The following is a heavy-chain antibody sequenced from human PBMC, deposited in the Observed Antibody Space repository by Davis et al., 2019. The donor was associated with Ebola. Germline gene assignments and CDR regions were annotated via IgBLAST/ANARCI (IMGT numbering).Heavy chain of an antibody. Sequence: AASVKVSCKASGYTFTSYGISWVRQAPGQGLEWMGIINPSGGSTSYAQKFQGRVTMTRDTSTSTAYMELRSLRSEDTAVYYCARGTLWFGELLATSYGMDVWGKGTTVTVSS. CDR2: INPSGGST. CDR1: GYTFTSYG. CDR3: ARGTLWFGELLATSYGMDV. D-gene: IGHD3-10*01. J-gene: IGHJ6*04. V-gene: IGHV1-46*01.